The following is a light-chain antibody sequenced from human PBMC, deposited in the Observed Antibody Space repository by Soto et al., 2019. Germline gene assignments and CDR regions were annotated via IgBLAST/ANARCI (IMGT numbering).Light chain of an antibody. CDR2: GAS. Sequence: EIVMTQSPATMSVSPVERATLSCRASQSVSSNLAWYQQKPGQAPRLLIYGASTRATGIPARFSGSGSGTEFTLTISSLQSEDFAVYYCQQYNNCPYTFGQGTKLESK. V-gene: IGKV3-15*01. J-gene: IGKJ2*01. CDR1: QSVSSN. CDR3: QQYNNCPYT.